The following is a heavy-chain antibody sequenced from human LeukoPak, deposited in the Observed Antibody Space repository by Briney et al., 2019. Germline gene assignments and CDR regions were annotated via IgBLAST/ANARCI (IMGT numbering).Heavy chain of an antibody. J-gene: IGHJ4*02. V-gene: IGHV3-74*01. CDR1: GFTFSNYW. CDR3: ARNPDGDYDY. D-gene: IGHD2-8*01. Sequence: GRSLRLSCAASGFTFSNYWMHWARQAPGKGLVWVSHIKTDGSITDYADSVKGRFTISRDNARNTLYLQMDSLRVEDTAVYFCARNPDGDYDYWGQGALVTVSS. CDR2: IKTDGSIT.